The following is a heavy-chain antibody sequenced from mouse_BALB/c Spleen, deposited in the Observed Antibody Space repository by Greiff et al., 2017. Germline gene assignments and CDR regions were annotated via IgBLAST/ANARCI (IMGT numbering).Heavy chain of an antibody. CDR2: IDPSDSYT. J-gene: IGHJ2*01. Sequence: VQLQQPGAELVKPGASVKISCKASGYTFTSYWMNWVKQRPGQGLEWIGEIDPSDSYTNNNQKFKDKATLTVDKSSSTAYMQLSSLTSEDSAVYYCARSGDYHDRRLYYFDYWGQGTTLTVSS. CDR1: GYTFTSYW. D-gene: IGHD1-1*01. CDR3: ARSGDYHDRRLYYFDY. V-gene: IGHV1S126*01.